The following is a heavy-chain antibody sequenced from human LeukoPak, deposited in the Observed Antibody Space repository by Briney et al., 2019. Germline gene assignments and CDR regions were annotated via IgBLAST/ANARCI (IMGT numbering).Heavy chain of an antibody. CDR2: ISSSGSTI. J-gene: IGHJ4*02. D-gene: IGHD3-10*01. CDR1: GFTFSSYE. Sequence: PGGSLRLSCAASGFTFSSYEMNWVRQAPGKGLEWVSYISSSGSTIYYAASVKGRFTISRDNAKNSLYLQMNSLRAEDTAVYYCARDGKGRNRIGYYFDYWGREPWSPSPQ. V-gene: IGHV3-48*03. CDR3: ARDGKGRNRIGYYFDY.